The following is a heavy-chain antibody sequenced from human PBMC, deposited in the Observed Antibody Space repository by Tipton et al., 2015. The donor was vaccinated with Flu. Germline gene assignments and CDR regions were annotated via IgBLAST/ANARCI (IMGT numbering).Heavy chain of an antibody. J-gene: IGHJ4*02. V-gene: IGHV4-38-2*01. CDR3: ARGRGGPTMVRGVIPMIDY. D-gene: IGHD3-10*01. CDR2: IYHSGST. CDR1: GYSISSGYY. Sequence: TLSLTCAVSGYSISSGYYWGWIRQPPGKGLEWIGSIYHSGSTYYNPSLRSRVTISVDTSKNQLSLKLSSVTAADTAVYYCARGRGGPTMVRGVIPMIDYWGQGTLVTVSS.